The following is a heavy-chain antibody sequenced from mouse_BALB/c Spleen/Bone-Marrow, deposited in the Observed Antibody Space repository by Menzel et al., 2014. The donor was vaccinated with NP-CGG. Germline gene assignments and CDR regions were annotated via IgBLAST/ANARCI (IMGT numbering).Heavy chain of an antibody. CDR2: ILPGSDST. J-gene: IGHJ2*01. CDR1: GYTFTSFW. CDR3: ARGERSDVRFDY. V-gene: IGHV1-9*01. Sequence: VQLQQSGAELMKPGASVKISCKATGYTFTSFWIEWVKQRPGHGLEWIGEILPGSDSTNYNEKFKGKATFTADTSSNTAYMQRRRLTSEDSAVYYCARGERSDVRFDYWGQGTTLTVSS.